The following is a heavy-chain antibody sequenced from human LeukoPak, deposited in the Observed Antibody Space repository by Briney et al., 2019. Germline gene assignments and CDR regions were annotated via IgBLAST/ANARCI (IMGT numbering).Heavy chain of an antibody. CDR2: IYYDDNT. D-gene: IGHD3-22*01. CDR3: VRDRGAYYYETGY. Sequence: GGSLRLSCAASGFSVSNNYMNWVRRAPGKGLEWVSVIYYDDNTYYADSVKGRFTISRDNSKNTLYLQMNSLRAEDTAVYYCVRDRGAYYYETGYWGQGILVTVSS. V-gene: IGHV3-66*01. J-gene: IGHJ4*02. CDR1: GFSVSNNY.